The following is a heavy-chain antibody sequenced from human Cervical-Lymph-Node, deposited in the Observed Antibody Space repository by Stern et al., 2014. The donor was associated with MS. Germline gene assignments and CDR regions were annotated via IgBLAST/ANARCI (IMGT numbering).Heavy chain of an antibody. CDR2: INPNGGTP. Sequence: VQLVESGAEVKKPGASVKVSCKASGYTFTSFYMHWVRQAPGQGLEWMGLINPNGGTPTYAQKFEGRVTVTRDRSTNTAYMELSNLRSEDTAVYYCARDYGDYFDYWGQGTLVTVSS. CDR3: ARDYGDYFDY. V-gene: IGHV1-46*01. J-gene: IGHJ4*02. CDR1: GYTFTSFY. D-gene: IGHD4-17*01.